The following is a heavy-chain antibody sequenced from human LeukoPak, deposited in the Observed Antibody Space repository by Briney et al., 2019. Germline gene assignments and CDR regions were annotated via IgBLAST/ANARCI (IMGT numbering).Heavy chain of an antibody. D-gene: IGHD3-22*01. CDR3: ARHRLHRLYYDSSGYYHAAFDI. Sequence: SVKVSWKASGGTFSSYAISWVRQAPGQGLEWMGGIIPIFGTANYAQNLQGRVTMTTDTSTGTAYMELRSLRSDDTAVYYCARHRLHRLYYDSSGYYHAAFDIWGQGTMVTVSS. V-gene: IGHV1-69*05. CDR1: GGTFSSYA. J-gene: IGHJ3*02. CDR2: IIPIFGTA.